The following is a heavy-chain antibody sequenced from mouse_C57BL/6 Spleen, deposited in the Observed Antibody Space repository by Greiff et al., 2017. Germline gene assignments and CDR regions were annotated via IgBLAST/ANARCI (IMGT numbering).Heavy chain of an antibody. V-gene: IGHV1-80*01. Sequence: QVQLQQSGAELVKPGASVKISCKASGYAFSSYWMNWVKQRPGKGLEWIGQIYPGDGDTNYNGKFKGKATLTADKSSSTAYMQLSSLTSKDSAVYFCARWGYYSNLYAMDYWGQGTSVTVSS. CDR3: ARWGYYSNLYAMDY. CDR1: GYAFSSYW. D-gene: IGHD2-5*01. CDR2: IYPGDGDT. J-gene: IGHJ4*01.